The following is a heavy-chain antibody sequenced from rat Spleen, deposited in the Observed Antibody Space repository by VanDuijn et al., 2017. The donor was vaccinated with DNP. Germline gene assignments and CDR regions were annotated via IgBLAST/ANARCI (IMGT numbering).Heavy chain of an antibody. J-gene: IGHJ3*01. Sequence: EVQLVESGGGLVQPGRSLKLSCAASGFTFSNYGMAWVRQAPTKGLEWVATISYDGSSTYYRDSVKGRFTISRDNAKSTLYLQMDSLRSEDTATYYCARLSATDYYYPLSWFAYWGQGTLVTVSS. V-gene: IGHV5-29*01. CDR2: ISYDGSST. CDR3: ARLSATDYYYPLSWFAY. CDR1: GFTFSNYG. D-gene: IGHD1-6*01.